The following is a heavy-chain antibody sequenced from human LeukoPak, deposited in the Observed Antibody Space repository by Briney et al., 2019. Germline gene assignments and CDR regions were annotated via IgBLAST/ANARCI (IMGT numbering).Heavy chain of an antibody. CDR3: AREERGVVVY. J-gene: IGHJ4*02. Sequence: KASQTLSFTCTVSGGSISSGDYYWSWIRQPPGKGLEWIGYIYYSVSTYYNPSLKSRVTISVDTSKNQFSLKLSSVTAADTAVYYCAREERGVVVYWGQGTLVTVSS. CDR2: IYYSVST. D-gene: IGHD3-10*01. V-gene: IGHV4-30-4*01. CDR1: GGSISSGDYY.